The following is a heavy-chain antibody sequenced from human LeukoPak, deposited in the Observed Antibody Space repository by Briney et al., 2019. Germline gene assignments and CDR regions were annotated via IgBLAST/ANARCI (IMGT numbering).Heavy chain of an antibody. CDR3: AGGSGWYFDY. CDR2: IKQDGSDK. CDR1: GFTFSTYW. D-gene: IGHD6-19*01. J-gene: IGHJ4*02. Sequence: GGSLRLSCAGSGFTFSTYWMSWVRQAPGKGLEWVANIKQDGSDKYYVDSVKGRFTISRDNAKNSLYLQMNSLRADDTAVYYCAGGSGWYFDYWGQGTLVTVSS. V-gene: IGHV3-7*04.